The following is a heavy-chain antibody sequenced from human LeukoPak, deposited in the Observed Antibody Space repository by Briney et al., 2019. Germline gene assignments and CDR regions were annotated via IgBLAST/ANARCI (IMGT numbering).Heavy chain of an antibody. CDR3: ARTTEGYCSSASCFGFSYSYYMDV. CDR1: GGSISSYY. D-gene: IGHD2-2*01. V-gene: IGHV4-59*01. J-gene: IGHJ6*03. CDR2: IYYSGST. Sequence: SETLSLTCTVSGGSISSYYWSWIRQPPGKGLEWIGYIYYSGSTNYNPSLKSRVTISVDTSKNQFSLRLSSVTAADTAVYYCARTTEGYCSSASCFGFSYSYYMDVWGKGTTVTISS.